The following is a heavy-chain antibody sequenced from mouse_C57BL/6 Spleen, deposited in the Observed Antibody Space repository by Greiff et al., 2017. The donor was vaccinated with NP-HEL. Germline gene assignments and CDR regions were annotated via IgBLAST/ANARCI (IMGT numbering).Heavy chain of an antibody. CDR3: TRLGTTVVDAMDY. V-gene: IGHV6-6*01. J-gene: IGHJ4*01. D-gene: IGHD1-1*01. Sequence: EVQVVESGGGLVQPGGSMKLSCAASGFTFSDAWMDWVRQSPEKGLEWVAEIRNKANNHATYYAESVKGRFTISRDDSKSSVYLQMNSLRAEDTGIYYCTRLGTTVVDAMDYWGQGTSVTVSS. CDR2: IRNKANNHAT. CDR1: GFTFSDAW.